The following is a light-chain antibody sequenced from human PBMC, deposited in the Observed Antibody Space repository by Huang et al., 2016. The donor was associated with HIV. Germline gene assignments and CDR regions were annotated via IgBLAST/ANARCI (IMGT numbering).Light chain of an antibody. V-gene: IGKV1-39*01. CDR1: HTISKF. J-gene: IGKJ4*01. Sequence: DIQMTQSPSSLSASVGDRVTITCRATHTISKFLNWYQQKPGKAPNLLIYGASSLQSGGPSRFSGGGSGTDFTLIISTLQPEDFATYYCQQTYSAPLTFGGGTKVEIK. CDR3: QQTYSAPLT. CDR2: GAS.